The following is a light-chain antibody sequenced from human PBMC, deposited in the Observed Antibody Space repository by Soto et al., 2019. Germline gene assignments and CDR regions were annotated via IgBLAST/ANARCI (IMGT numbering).Light chain of an antibody. J-gene: IGKJ1*01. CDR2: HAS. CDR1: QNITNN. CDR3: QQYENLLGT. V-gene: IGKV1-33*01. Sequence: DIQITQSPSSLSASIVDGVTITCQASQNITNNLSWYQQKPGKAPNLLIYHASKLETGVPSRFSGSGSGTDFTFTISSLQPEDIATYYCQQYENLLGTFGQGTKVDIK.